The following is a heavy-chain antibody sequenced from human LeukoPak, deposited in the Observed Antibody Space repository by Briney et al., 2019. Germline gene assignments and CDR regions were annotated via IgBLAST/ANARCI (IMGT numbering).Heavy chain of an antibody. CDR1: GGSFSGYY. J-gene: IGHJ4*02. CDR2: INHSGST. Sequence: SETLSLTCAVYGGSFSGYYWSWIRQPPGKGLEWIGEINHSGSTNYNPSLKSRVTISVDTSENQFSLKLSSVTAADTAVYYCARETAFYHSAIHYWGQGTLVTVSS. CDR3: ARETAFYHSAIHY. D-gene: IGHD3-3*02. V-gene: IGHV4-34*01.